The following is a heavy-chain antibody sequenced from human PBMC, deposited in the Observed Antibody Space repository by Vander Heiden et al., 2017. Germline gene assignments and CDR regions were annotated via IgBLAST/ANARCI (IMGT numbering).Heavy chain of an antibody. V-gene: IGHV3-15*07. CDR2: IKSKTDGETT. CDR1: SNAW. D-gene: IGHD3-3*01. Sequence: SNAWMNWVRQAPGKGLEWVGRIKSKTDGETTEYAAPVKGRFTISRDDSKNTLFLQMSSLKTEDTAVYYCTTDRLRSGYYLRQFDYWGQGTLVTVSS. J-gene: IGHJ4*02. CDR3: TTDRLRSGYYLRQFDY.